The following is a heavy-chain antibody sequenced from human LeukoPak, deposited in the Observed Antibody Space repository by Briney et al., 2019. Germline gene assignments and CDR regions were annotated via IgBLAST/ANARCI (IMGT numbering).Heavy chain of an antibody. V-gene: IGHV1-24*01. CDR2: FDPEDGET. D-gene: IGHD6-19*01. CDR1: GYTLTELS. J-gene: IGHJ4*02. CDR3: ATPEAVAGTFDY. Sequence: GASVRVSCKVSGYTLTELSMHWVRQAPGKGLEWMGGFDPEDGETIYAQKFQGRVTMTEDTSTDTAYMELSSLRSEDTAVYYCATPEAVAGTFDYWGQGTLVTVSS.